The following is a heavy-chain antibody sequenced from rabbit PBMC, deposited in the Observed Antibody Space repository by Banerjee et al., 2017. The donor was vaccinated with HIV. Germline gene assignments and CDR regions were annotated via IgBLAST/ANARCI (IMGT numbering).Heavy chain of an antibody. CDR3: ARAYNSGWGGYFDL. V-gene: IGHV1S43*01. Sequence: QQQLVESGGGLVKPGASLTLTCKASGFSFSSYYDMCWVRQAPGKGLEWIACIDTADGNTYYATWVNGRFTISLDNAQNTVFLRMTSLTAADTATYFCARAYNSGWGGYFDLWGPGTLVTDS. CDR1: GFSFSSYYD. D-gene: IGHD4-1*01. J-gene: IGHJ4*01. CDR2: IDTADGNT.